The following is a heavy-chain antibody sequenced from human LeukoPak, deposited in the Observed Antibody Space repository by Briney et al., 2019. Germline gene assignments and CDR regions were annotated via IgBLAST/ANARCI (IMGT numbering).Heavy chain of an antibody. CDR2: IYYTGTT. J-gene: IGHJ3*01. V-gene: IGHV4-59*08. Sequence: SETLSLTGTVSGGSISGTYCWSWIRQPPGKGLEWIGYIYYTGTTDSNPSLKSRVTISLDTSKNQFSLNLSSVTAADTAVYYCARRWVYDKRAFDAWGQGTMVTDS. CDR3: ARRWVYDKRAFDA. CDR1: GGSISGTYC. D-gene: IGHD3-16*01.